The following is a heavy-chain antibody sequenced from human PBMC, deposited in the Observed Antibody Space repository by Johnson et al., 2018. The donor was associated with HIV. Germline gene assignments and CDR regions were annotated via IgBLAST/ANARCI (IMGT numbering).Heavy chain of an antibody. Sequence: QVQLVESGGGLVRPGGSLRLSCEASGFTFSRYAMHWVRQAPGKGLEWVAFLWYDGSNKYYADSVEGRFTISRDTSKNTLYLQMNSLRAEDTAVYYCAKDSDAGDAFDIWGQGTMVTVSS. J-gene: IGHJ3*02. V-gene: IGHV3-30*02. CDR2: LWYDGSNK. CDR3: AKDSDAGDAFDI. CDR1: GFTFSRYA.